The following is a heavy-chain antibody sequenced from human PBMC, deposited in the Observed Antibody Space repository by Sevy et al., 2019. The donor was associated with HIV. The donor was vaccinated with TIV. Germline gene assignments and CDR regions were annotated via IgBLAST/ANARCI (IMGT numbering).Heavy chain of an antibody. CDR3: ARYCGRDGHSIDY. V-gene: IGHV3-33*01. Sequence: GGSLRLSCATSGFIFSNYAMHWIHQAPGKGLEWVAVIWYDGTDKYYADSVQGRFTISRDNSKNTLYLQMNSLRVEDTAVYYCARYCGRDGHSIDYWGQGTLVTVSS. D-gene: IGHD1-26*01. CDR2: IWYDGTDK. CDR1: GFIFSNYA. J-gene: IGHJ4*02.